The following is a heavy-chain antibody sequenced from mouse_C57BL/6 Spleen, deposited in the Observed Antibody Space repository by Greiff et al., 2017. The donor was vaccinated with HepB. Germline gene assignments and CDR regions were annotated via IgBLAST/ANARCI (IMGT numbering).Heavy chain of an antibody. Sequence: VMLVESGAELVRPGTSVKMSCKASGYTFTNYWIGWAKQRPGHGLEWIGDIYPGGGYTNYNEKFKGKATLTADKSSSTAYMQFSSLTSEDSAIYYCARSDNWEGFAYWGQGTLVTVSA. J-gene: IGHJ3*01. CDR3: ARSDNWEGFAY. CDR2: IYPGGGYT. CDR1: GYTFTNYW. D-gene: IGHD4-1*02. V-gene: IGHV1-63*01.